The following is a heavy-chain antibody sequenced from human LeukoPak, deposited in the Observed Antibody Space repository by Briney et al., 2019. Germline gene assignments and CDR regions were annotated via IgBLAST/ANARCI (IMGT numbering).Heavy chain of an antibody. CDR2: ISDAGGST. CDR3: AKVQYSSLDY. Sequence: GGSLRLSCAASGFTFSSYSMNWVRQAPGKGLEWVSGISDAGGSTYYADSVKGRLTISRDNSKNTLYLQMNNLRAEDTAVYYCAKVQYSSLDYWGQGTLVTVSS. J-gene: IGHJ4*02. CDR1: GFTFSSYS. D-gene: IGHD3-22*01. V-gene: IGHV3-23*01.